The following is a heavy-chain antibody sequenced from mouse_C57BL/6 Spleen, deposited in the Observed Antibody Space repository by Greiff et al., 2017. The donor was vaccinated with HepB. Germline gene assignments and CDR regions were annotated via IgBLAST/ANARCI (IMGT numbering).Heavy chain of an antibody. CDR1: GYAFSSSW. D-gene: IGHD1-1*01. J-gene: IGHJ4*01. CDR3: ATEIYYYGSSYRYYAMDY. V-gene: IGHV1-82*01. Sequence: VKLVESGPELVKPGASVKISCKASGYAFSSSWMNWVKQRPGKGLEWIGRIYPGDGDTNYNGKFKGKATLTADKSSSTAYMQLSSLTSENSAVYFCATEIYYYGSSYRYYAMDYWGQGTSVTVSS. CDR2: IYPGDGDT.